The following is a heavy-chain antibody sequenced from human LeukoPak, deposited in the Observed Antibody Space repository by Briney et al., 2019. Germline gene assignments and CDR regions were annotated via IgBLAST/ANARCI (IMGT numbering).Heavy chain of an antibody. CDR1: GFTFSSYG. D-gene: IGHD1-26*01. Sequence: PGGSLRLSCAASGFTFSSYGMHWVRQAPGKGLEWVAFIRYDGSNKYYADSVKGRFTISRDNSKNTLYLQMNSLRAEDTAVYYCARGEGLGTTNGGYYFAYWGQGSLVIVSS. CDR2: IRYDGSNK. V-gene: IGHV3-30*02. CDR3: ARGEGLGTTNGGYYFAY. J-gene: IGHJ4*02.